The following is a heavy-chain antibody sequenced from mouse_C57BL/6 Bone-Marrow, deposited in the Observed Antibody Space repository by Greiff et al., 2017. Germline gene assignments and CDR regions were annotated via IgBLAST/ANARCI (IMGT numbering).Heavy chain of an antibody. CDR1: GYTFTSYW. D-gene: IGHD2-13*01. CDR3: ALYSDPFFDY. V-gene: IGHV1-50*01. J-gene: IGHJ2*01. Sequence: QVQLQQPGAELVKPGASVKLSCKASGYTFTSYWMQWVKQRPGQGLEWIGEIDPSDSYTNYNQKFKGKATLTVDTSSSTAYMQLSSLTSEDSAVYYSALYSDPFFDYWGQGTTLTVSS. CDR2: IDPSDSYT.